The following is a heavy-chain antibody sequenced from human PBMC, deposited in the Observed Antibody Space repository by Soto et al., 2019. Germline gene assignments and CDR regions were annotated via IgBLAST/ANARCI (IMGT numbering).Heavy chain of an antibody. Sequence: SGPTLVNPTQTLTLTCTFSGFSLSTSGVGVGWIRQPPGKALEWLALIYWNDDKRYSPSLKSRLTITKDTSKNQVVLTMTNMDPVDTATYYCAHSWPRSGYSQDTLYYYYGMDVWGQGTTVTVSS. J-gene: IGHJ6*02. V-gene: IGHV2-5*01. CDR3: AHSWPRSGYSQDTLYYYYGMDV. CDR1: GFSLSTSGVG. D-gene: IGHD3-3*01. CDR2: IYWNDDK.